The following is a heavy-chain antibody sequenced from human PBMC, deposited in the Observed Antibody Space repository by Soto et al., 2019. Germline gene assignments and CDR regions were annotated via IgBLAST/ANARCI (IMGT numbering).Heavy chain of an antibody. J-gene: IGHJ4*02. CDR1: GFTFSSYW. CDR3: ARANQRQWMVIGY. V-gene: IGHV3-7*01. CDR2: IKQDGSEK. Sequence: EVQLVESGGGLVQPGGSLRLSCAASGFTFSSYWMSWVRQAPGKGLEWVANIKQDGSEKYYVDSVKGRFTISRDKANSSLYLQMYSLSVESTAVYYFARANQRQWMVIGYWGQGTLVTVS. D-gene: IGHD6-19*01.